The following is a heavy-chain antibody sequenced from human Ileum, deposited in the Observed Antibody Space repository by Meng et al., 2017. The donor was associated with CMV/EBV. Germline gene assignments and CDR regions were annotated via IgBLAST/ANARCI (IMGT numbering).Heavy chain of an antibody. J-gene: IGHJ4*02. V-gene: IGHV4-34*01. Sequence: VAPQQWGAGLLEPPEPLSLPCAVLGASFSGYYWGWIRQPPGKGLEWIGEINHSGSTNYNPSLKSRVTVSVDTSKNHFSLKLSSVTAADTAVYYCARGDDSSGYYWNRWGYWGQGTLVTVSS. D-gene: IGHD3-22*01. CDR2: INHSGST. CDR3: ARGDDSSGYYWNRWGY. CDR1: GASFSGYY.